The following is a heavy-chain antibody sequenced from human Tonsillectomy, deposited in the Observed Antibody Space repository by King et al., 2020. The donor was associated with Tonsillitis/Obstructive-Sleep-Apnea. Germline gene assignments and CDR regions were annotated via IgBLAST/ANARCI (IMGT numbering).Heavy chain of an antibody. J-gene: IGHJ6*02. D-gene: IGHD4-17*01. CDR2: ISYDGGNK. CDR1: GFTFSSYG. Sequence: VQLVESGGGVVQPGRSLRLSCAASGFTFSSYGMHWVRQAPGKGLEWVAVISYDGGNKYYADSVKGRFTISRDNSKNTLYLQMNSLRAEDTAVYYCAKVPYGDYPTHSYGMDVWAKGPRSPSP. CDR3: AKVPYGDYPTHSYGMDV. V-gene: IGHV3-30*18.